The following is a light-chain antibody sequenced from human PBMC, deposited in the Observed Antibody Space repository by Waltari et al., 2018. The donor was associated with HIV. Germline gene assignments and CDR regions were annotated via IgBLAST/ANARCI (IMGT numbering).Light chain of an antibody. V-gene: IGKV1-39*01. CDR3: QQSYTISPT. CDR2: AAS. Sequence: DLQMTQSPSSLSASIGDKVTITCRASQSITTFLNWYQQKPGKAPKLLIYAASSLQGGVPSRFSGSGSGTDFTLTVVGLQPEDFATYFCQQSYTISPTFGGGTKVEIK. CDR1: QSITTF. J-gene: IGKJ4*01.